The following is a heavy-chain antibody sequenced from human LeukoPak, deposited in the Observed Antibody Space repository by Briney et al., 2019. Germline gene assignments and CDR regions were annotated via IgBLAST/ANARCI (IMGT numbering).Heavy chain of an antibody. CDR1: GYSISSGYY. CDR3: ARIWFGLRRLYYFDY. D-gene: IGHD3-10*01. Sequence: SETLSLTCTVSGYSISSGYYWGWIRQPPGKGLEWIGSIYHSGSTNYNPSLKSRVTISVGTSKNQFSLKVTSVTAADTDVYFCARIWFGLRRLYYFDYWGQGTLVTVSS. V-gene: IGHV4-38-2*02. CDR2: IYHSGST. J-gene: IGHJ4*02.